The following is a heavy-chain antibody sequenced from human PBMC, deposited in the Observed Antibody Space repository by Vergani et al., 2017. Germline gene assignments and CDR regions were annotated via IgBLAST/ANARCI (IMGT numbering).Heavy chain of an antibody. V-gene: IGHV3-11*04. CDR1: GFKFSDHY. CDR3: AKNPGISTTRHYYAMYV. Sequence: VQLVESGGGLVKPGGSLRLSCAASGFKFSDHYMSWIRQAPGKGLEWVSHISPGASTVSYTDSVTGRFTVSRDNDNNSLTLDMTTLRVEDTAVYYCAKNPGISTTRHYYAMYVWGQGTTVTVSS. D-gene: IGHD1-1*01. J-gene: IGHJ6*02. CDR2: ISPGASTV.